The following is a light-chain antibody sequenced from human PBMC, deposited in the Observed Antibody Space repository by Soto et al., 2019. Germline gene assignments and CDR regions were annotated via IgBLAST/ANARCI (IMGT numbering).Light chain of an antibody. CDR3: QQYSSFSHT. Sequence: DIQMTQSPSTLSASVGDRVTITCRASQSVANWLAWYQQKPGKAPKLLIYKTSTLGSGVPSRFSGSGSGTEFSLTISSLQPDDISTYYCQQYSSFSHTFGQGTKLDIK. J-gene: IGKJ2*01. CDR2: KTS. CDR1: QSVANW. V-gene: IGKV1-5*03.